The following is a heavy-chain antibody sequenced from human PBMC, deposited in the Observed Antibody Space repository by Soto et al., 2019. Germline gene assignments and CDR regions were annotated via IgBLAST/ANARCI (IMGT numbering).Heavy chain of an antibody. J-gene: IGHJ6*02. D-gene: IGHD4-17*01. Sequence: SLRLSCAASGFTFSSYAMHWVRQAPGKGLEWVAVISYDGSNKYYADSVKGRFTISRDNSKNTLYLQMNSLRAEDTAVCYCARALTPTTVVTFYYYGMDVWGQGTTVTVSS. CDR1: GFTFSSYA. CDR3: ARALTPTTVVTFYYYGMDV. V-gene: IGHV3-30-3*01. CDR2: ISYDGSNK.